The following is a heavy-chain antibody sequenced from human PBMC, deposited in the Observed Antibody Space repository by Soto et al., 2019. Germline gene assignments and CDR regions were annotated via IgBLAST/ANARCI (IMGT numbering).Heavy chain of an antibody. CDR1: GYTFSNYG. Sequence: GASVKVSCKASGYTFSNYGIHWVRQAPGQRLEWMGLINAGNGNTKYSQKFQGRVTLTRDTSASTAYMELSSLRSEDTAVYYCARDALWLGSSWTTDYYYYGMDVWGQGTTVTVSS. CDR3: ARDALWLGSSWTTDYYYYGMDV. J-gene: IGHJ6*02. D-gene: IGHD6-13*01. V-gene: IGHV1-3*01. CDR2: INAGNGNT.